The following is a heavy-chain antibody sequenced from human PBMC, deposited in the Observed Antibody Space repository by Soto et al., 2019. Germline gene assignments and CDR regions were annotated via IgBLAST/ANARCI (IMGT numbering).Heavy chain of an antibody. Sequence: QVQLVQSGAEVKKPGSSVKVSCKASGGTFSSYAISWVRQAPGQGLEWMGGIIPISGTANYAQKFQGRVTITADESTSTAYMELSSLRSDDTAVYYCARSQGSSTSLGIVYYYYYGLDVWGQETTVTVTS. CDR1: GGTFSSYA. CDR2: IIPISGTA. V-gene: IGHV1-69*01. CDR3: ARSQGSSTSLGIVYYYYYGLDV. D-gene: IGHD2-2*01. J-gene: IGHJ6*02.